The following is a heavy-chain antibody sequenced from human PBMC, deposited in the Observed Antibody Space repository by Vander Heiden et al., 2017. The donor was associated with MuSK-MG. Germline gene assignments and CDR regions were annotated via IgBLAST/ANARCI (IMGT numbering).Heavy chain of an antibody. D-gene: IGHD3-22*01. Sequence: QVQLVQSGAEVKKPGSSVKVSCKASGGTFSSYAISWVRQAPGQGLEWMGGIIPIFGTANYSQKGQGRVTITADKSTSTAHMELRRMRSEETAVYYCARADYDDSSGYLGYWCQGTLVTVSS. CDR3: ARADYDDSSGYLGY. J-gene: IGHJ4*02. CDR2: IIPIFGTA. V-gene: IGHV1-69*06. CDR1: GGTFSSYA.